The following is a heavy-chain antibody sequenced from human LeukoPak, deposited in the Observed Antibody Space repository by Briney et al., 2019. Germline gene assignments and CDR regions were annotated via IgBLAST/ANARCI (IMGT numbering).Heavy chain of an antibody. Sequence: GGSLRLSCAASGLTFSSYAMSWVRQAPGKGLEWVAAISGRGGSTYYADSVKGRFTISRDNSKNTLYLQMNSLRAEDTAVYYCAAQWLLHGAFDIWGQGTMVTVSS. V-gene: IGHV3-23*01. CDR2: ISGRGGST. CDR1: GLTFSSYA. D-gene: IGHD6-19*01. CDR3: AAQWLLHGAFDI. J-gene: IGHJ3*02.